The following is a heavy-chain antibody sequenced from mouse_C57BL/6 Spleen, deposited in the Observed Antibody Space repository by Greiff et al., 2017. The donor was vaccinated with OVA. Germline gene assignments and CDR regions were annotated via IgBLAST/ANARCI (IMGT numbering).Heavy chain of an antibody. CDR1: GYTFTDYE. V-gene: IGHV1-15*01. CDR2: IDPETGGT. Sequence: QVQLQQSGAELVRPGASVTLSCKASGYTFTDYEMHWVKQTPVHGLEWIGAIDPETGGTAYNQKFKGKAILTADKSSSTAYMELRSLTSEDSAVYYCTREGVPSAWFAYWGQGTLVTVSA. D-gene: IGHD2-14*01. CDR3: TREGVPSAWFAY. J-gene: IGHJ3*01.